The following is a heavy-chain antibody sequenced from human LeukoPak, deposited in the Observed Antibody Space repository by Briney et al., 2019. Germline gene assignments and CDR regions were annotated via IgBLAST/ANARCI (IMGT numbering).Heavy chain of an antibody. CDR3: ARVTGYVIEDYFDY. Sequence: SETLSLTCTVSGGSISTYYWSWIRQPPGKGLEWIGYIYYSGSTNYNPSLKSRVTISVDTSKNQFSLKLRSVTAADTAVYYCARVTGYVIEDYFDYWGQGTLVTVSS. J-gene: IGHJ4*02. V-gene: IGHV4-59*01. CDR2: IYYSGST. CDR1: GGSISTYY. D-gene: IGHD3-22*01.